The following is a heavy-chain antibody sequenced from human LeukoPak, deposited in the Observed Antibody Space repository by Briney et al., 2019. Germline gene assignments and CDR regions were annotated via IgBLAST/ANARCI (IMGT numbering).Heavy chain of an antibody. Sequence: HGGSLRLSCAASGFSFSSYAMTSVRLAPGKGLEWVSSIDAGGGDTYHSDSVKGRFTISRDNSMNTLYLQMNSLRADDTAVYYCGRPTKYWLVRGNGVDVWGQGTTVTVSS. J-gene: IGHJ6*02. CDR2: IDAGGGDT. V-gene: IGHV3-23*01. D-gene: IGHD3-10*01. CDR3: GRPTKYWLVRGNGVDV. CDR1: GFSFSSYA.